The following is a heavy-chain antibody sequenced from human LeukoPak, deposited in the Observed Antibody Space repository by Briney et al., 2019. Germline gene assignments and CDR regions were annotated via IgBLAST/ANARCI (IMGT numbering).Heavy chain of an antibody. CDR3: ARHLIGSVGWFDP. CDR1: GGSISSSSYY. CDR2: FYYSGST. V-gene: IGHV4-39*01. D-gene: IGHD2-15*01. Sequence: SETLSLTCALSGGSISSSSYYWGWIRQPPGKGLEWIGSFYYSGSTYYNPSLKSRVTISVDTSKNQFSLKLSSVTAADTAVYSCARHLIGSVGWFDPWGQGTLVTVSS. J-gene: IGHJ5*02.